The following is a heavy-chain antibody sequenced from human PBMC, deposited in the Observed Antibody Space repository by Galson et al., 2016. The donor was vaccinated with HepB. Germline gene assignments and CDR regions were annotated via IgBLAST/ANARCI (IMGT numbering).Heavy chain of an antibody. CDR3: ARDGGGSYRGHDAFDI. D-gene: IGHD2-15*01. CDR2: LSYDGSRK. Sequence: SLRLSCAASGFSFFSYAMHWVRQAPGKGLEWVAVLSYDGSRKVYKDSVKGRFTISRDNSRNTLYLHMNSLRAEDTAVYYCARDGGGSYRGHDAFDIWGQGTMVTVSS. V-gene: IGHV3-30-3*01. CDR1: GFSFFSYA. J-gene: IGHJ3*02.